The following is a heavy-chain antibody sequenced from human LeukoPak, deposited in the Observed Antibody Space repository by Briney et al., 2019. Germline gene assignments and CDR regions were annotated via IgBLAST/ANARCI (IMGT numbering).Heavy chain of an antibody. CDR3: ARTSGSYLKWFDP. J-gene: IGHJ5*02. CDR1: GGSISSSSYY. V-gene: IGHV4-39*01. D-gene: IGHD3-10*01. CDR2: IYYSGST. Sequence: SETLSLTCTVSGGSISSSSYYWGWIRQPPGKGLEWIGSIYYSGSTYYNPSLKSRVTISVDTSKNQFSLKLSSETATDTAVYYCARTSGSYLKWFDPWGQGTLVTVSS.